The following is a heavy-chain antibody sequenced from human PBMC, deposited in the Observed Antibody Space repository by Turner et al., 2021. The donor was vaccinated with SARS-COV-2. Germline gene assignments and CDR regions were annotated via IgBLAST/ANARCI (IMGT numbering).Heavy chain of an antibody. CDR1: GGSLSGYY. Sequence: QVQLQHCGTGPLKPSETLSLICAVNGGSLSGYYWTWSSLPPGKGMEWNGEVHHYGTTYYNPSLKSRVSRSVDTSKNQFSLKLNSVTAADTAFYYCARGDDPRKSGVVWGQGTLVTVSS. CDR3: ARGDDPRKSGVV. V-gene: IGHV4-34*01. J-gene: IGHJ4*02. D-gene: IGHD3-3*01. CDR2: VHHYGTT.